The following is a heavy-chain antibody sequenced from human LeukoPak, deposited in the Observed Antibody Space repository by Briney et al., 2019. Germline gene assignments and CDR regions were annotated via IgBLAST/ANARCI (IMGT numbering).Heavy chain of an antibody. D-gene: IGHD2-15*01. Sequence: PGGSLRLSCAASGFTFSSYAMSWVRQAPGKGLEWVSAISGSGGSTYYADSVKGRFTISRDNSKNTLYLQMNSLRAKDTAVYYCAKLGYCSGGSCFQTSFDPWGQGTLVTVSS. CDR2: ISGSGGST. CDR3: AKLGYCSGGSCFQTSFDP. V-gene: IGHV3-23*01. J-gene: IGHJ5*02. CDR1: GFTFSSYA.